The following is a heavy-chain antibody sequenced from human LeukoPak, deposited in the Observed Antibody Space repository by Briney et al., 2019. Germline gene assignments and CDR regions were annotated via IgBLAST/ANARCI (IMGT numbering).Heavy chain of an antibody. D-gene: IGHD6-13*01. CDR2: IYYSGST. Sequence: PSETLSLTCTVSGGSISSSSYYWGWIRQPPGKGLEWIGSIYYSGSTYYNPSLKSRVTISVDTSKNQFSLKLSSVPAADTAVYYCARRGPYIAAAGVRAFDIWGQGTMVTVSS. CDR1: GGSISSSSYY. V-gene: IGHV4-39*01. CDR3: ARRGPYIAAAGVRAFDI. J-gene: IGHJ3*02.